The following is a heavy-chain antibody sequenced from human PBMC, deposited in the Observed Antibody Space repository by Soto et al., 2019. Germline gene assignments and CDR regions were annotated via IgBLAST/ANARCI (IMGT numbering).Heavy chain of an antibody. CDR1: GYTFTGYY. CDR3: ARDLDSSGGGYYYYYYGMDV. D-gene: IGHD3-22*01. V-gene: IGHV1-2*02. J-gene: IGHJ6*02. CDR2: INPNSGGT. Sequence: ASVKVSCKASGYTFTGYYMHWVRQAPGQGLEWMGWINPNSGGTNYAQKFQGRVTMTRDTSISTAYMELSRLRSDDTAVYYCARDLDSSGGGYYYYYYGMDVWGQGTTVTLSS.